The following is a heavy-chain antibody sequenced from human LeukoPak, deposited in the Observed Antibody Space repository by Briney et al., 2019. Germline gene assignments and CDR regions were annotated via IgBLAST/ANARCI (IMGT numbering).Heavy chain of an antibody. CDR3: ARETYYYDSSGYYHYYFDY. CDR1: GFTFSSYS. D-gene: IGHD3-22*01. Sequence: PGGSLRLSCAASGFTFSSYSMNWVRQAPGKGLEGVSSISGTSSYIYYADSVKGRFTISRDNAKNSLYLQMISLRAEDTAVYYCARETYYYDSSGYYHYYFDYWGQGTLVTVSS. J-gene: IGHJ4*02. V-gene: IGHV3-21*01. CDR2: ISGTSSYI.